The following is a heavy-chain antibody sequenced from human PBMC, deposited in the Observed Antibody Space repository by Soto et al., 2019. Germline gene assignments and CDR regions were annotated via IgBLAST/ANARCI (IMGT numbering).Heavy chain of an antibody. D-gene: IGHD6-19*01. CDR3: AKDDSYSSGCVDY. V-gene: IGHV3-30*18. Sequence: QVQLVESGGGVVQPGRSLRLSCAASGFTFSSYGMHWVRQAPGKGLEWVAVISYDGSNKYYADSVKGRFTISRDNSMNTLYLQMNSLRAEDTAVYYCAKDDSYSSGCVDYWGQGTLVTVSS. CDR2: ISYDGSNK. CDR1: GFTFSSYG. J-gene: IGHJ4*02.